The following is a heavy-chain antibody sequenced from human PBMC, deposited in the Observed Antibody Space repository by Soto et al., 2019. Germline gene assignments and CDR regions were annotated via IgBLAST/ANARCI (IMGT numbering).Heavy chain of an antibody. Sequence: EVQLVESGGGLVQPGGSLRLSCAASGFTFSSYWMHWVRQAPGKGLVWVSRINSDGSSTSYADSVKGRFTISRDNAKNTLYLQMNSLRAEDTAVYYCARDSTWYSGYDYYYYMDVWGKGTTVTVSS. CDR2: INSDGSST. CDR3: ARDSTWYSGYDYYYYMDV. CDR1: GFTFSSYW. J-gene: IGHJ6*03. D-gene: IGHD5-12*01. V-gene: IGHV3-74*01.